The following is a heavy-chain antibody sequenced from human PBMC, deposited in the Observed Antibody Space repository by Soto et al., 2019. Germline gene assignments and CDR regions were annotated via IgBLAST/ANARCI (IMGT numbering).Heavy chain of an antibody. CDR2: INPNSGGT. J-gene: IGHJ5*02. CDR3: ARGRPPRPAAVSWWFDP. V-gene: IGHV1-2*02. D-gene: IGHD2-2*01. CDR1: GYTFTDYY. Sequence: QVQLVQSGAEVKKPGASVKVSCKASGYTFTDYYMHWVRQAPGQGLEWMGWINPNSGGTNYAQKFQGRVTMTRDTSISTAYMELSRLRSDDTAVYYCARGRPPRPAAVSWWFDPWGQGTLVTVSS.